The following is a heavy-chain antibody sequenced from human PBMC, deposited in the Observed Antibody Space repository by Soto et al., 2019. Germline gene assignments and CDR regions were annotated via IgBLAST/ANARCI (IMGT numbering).Heavy chain of an antibody. Sequence: SETLSLTCAVSSDSISRSHWLTWVRQSPGKGLEWLGDIYYSGSAYYNPSLRSRISISVDKSNNQFSLNLSSVTAADTAVYYCAGGIAVADIRLGMDVWGQGTTVTVSS. V-gene: IGHV4-4*02. CDR1: SDSISRSHW. CDR3: AGGIAVADIRLGMDV. D-gene: IGHD6-19*01. CDR2: IYYSGSA. J-gene: IGHJ6*02.